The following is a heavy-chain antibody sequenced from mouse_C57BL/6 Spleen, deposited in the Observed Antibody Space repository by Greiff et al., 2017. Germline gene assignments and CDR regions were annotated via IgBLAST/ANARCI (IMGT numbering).Heavy chain of an antibody. Sequence: QVQLQQPGAELVRPGSSVKLSCKASGYTFTSYWMHWVKQRPIQGLEWIGNIDPSDSETHYNQKFKDKATLTVDKSSSTAYMQLSSLTSEDSAVYYCARWGYSNYESYFDYWGQGTTLTVSS. D-gene: IGHD2-5*01. J-gene: IGHJ2*01. V-gene: IGHV1-52*01. CDR2: IDPSDSET. CDR3: ARWGYSNYESYFDY. CDR1: GYTFTSYW.